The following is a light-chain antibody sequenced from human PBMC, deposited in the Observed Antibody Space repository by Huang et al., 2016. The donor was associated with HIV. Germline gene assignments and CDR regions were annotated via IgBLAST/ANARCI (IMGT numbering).Light chain of an antibody. Sequence: DIVMTQTPLSSPVTLGQSASISCRSSQSLVHSDGNTYLSWLHQRPGQPPRLLIYKVSYRISGVPDRFSGMGAGTDFTLKINKVQPEDVGVYYCMQATQFPFTFGPGTELDLK. CDR3: MQATQFPFT. CDR1: QSLVHSDGNTY. V-gene: IGKV2-24*01. J-gene: IGKJ3*01. CDR2: KVS.